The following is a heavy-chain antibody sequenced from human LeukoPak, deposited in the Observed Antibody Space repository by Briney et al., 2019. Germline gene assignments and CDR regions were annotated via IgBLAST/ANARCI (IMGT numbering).Heavy chain of an antibody. J-gene: IGHJ4*02. CDR2: ISTSGST. D-gene: IGHD3-3*01. V-gene: IGHV4-4*09. CDR1: GVSISSYS. Sequence: PSETLSLTCTVCGVSISSYSWSWIRQPPGKGKEWIGYISTSGSTNSNPSLKSRVTMSVDTSQSQFSLNLSSVAAADTAVYYCARIHRGKGQCYFWFRGQGTLVNLS. CDR3: ARIHRGKGQCYFWF.